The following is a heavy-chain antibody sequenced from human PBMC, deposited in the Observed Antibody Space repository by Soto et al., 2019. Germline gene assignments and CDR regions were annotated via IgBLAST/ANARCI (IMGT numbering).Heavy chain of an antibody. CDR1: GGSINRINW. Sequence: QVHLQESGPGLVKPSGTLSLTCGVSGGSINRINWWSWVRQTPGKGLEWIGEIYHNGGSNYNPALKSRVTLSIDQSKNQCFLSLTTVPAGDTAVYYCARSQGVVPTQAFDPWGQGTLVIVSS. D-gene: IGHD2-15*01. V-gene: IGHV4-4*02. CDR2: IYHNGGS. J-gene: IGHJ5*02. CDR3: ARSQGVVPTQAFDP.